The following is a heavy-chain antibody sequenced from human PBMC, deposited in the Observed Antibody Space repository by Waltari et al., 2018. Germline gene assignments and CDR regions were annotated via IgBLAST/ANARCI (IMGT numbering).Heavy chain of an antibody. CDR3: AKPRVGYSSSWIGGAFDI. Sequence: EVQLVESGGGLVQPGGSLRLSCAASGFTLSSYARSWVRQAPGKGLEWVSAMSGSGVSTYYADSVKGRFTISRDNSKNTLYLQMNSLRAEDTAAYYCAKPRVGYSSSWIGGAFDIWGQGTMVTVSS. J-gene: IGHJ3*02. D-gene: IGHD6-13*01. CDR2: MSGSGVST. V-gene: IGHV3-23*04. CDR1: GFTLSSYA.